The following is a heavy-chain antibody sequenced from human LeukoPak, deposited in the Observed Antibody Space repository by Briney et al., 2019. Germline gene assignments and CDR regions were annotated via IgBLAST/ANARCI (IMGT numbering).Heavy chain of an antibody. J-gene: IGHJ5*02. CDR3: AKGKRITIFGVLRGGSDWFDP. Sequence: PGGSLRLSCAASGLTFSSYAMNWVRQAPGKGLEWVSAISASGGSTYYADSVKGRFTISRDNSKNTLYLQMNSLRAEDTAVYYCAKGKRITIFGVLRGGSDWFDPWGQGTLVTVSS. CDR1: GLTFSSYA. V-gene: IGHV3-23*01. CDR2: ISASGGST. D-gene: IGHD3-3*01.